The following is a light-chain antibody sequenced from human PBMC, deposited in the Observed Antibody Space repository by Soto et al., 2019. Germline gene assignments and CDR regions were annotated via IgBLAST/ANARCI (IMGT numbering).Light chain of an antibody. J-gene: IGKJ1*01. Sequence: DIVMTQSPDSLAVSLGERATINCNSIQIVVLTANHKHCLAWFQQKPGHPPKLLIYWASIRESGVPDRFSGGGSGTDFTLTINNVQAEDVAVYYCQQYYNTQTFGQGTKVDI. V-gene: IGKV4-1*01. CDR3: QQYYNTQT. CDR1: QIVVLTANHKHC. CDR2: WAS.